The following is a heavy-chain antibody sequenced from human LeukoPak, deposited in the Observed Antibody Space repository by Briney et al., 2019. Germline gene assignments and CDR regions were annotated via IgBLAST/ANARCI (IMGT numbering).Heavy chain of an antibody. J-gene: IGHJ4*02. CDR2: ISWNNDNI. CDR3: AKEPNKYSGYDYFDY. CDR1: GFTFDDYA. D-gene: IGHD5-12*01. V-gene: IGHV3-9*01. Sequence: GGSLRLSCAASGFTFDDYAMHWVRLAPGKGLEWVSGISWNNDNIHYADSVKGRFTISRDNAKNSLYLQMNSLRVEDTALYYCAKEPNKYSGYDYFDYWGQGTLVTVSS.